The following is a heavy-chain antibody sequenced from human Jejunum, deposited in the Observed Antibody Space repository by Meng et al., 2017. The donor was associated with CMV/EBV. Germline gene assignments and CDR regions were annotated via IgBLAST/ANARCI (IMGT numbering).Heavy chain of an antibody. D-gene: IGHD7-27*01. CDR1: GFTFSTFN. Sequence: SGFTFSTFNMNWVRQAPGKGLEWVSSISHTGNYIYYADSLKGRFTISRDNAKNSLYLQMHSLRADDTAVYYCARDAIPGDPNVFDVWGQGTVVTVSS. CDR3: ARDAIPGDPNVFDV. CDR2: ISHTGNYI. V-gene: IGHV3-21*01. J-gene: IGHJ3*01.